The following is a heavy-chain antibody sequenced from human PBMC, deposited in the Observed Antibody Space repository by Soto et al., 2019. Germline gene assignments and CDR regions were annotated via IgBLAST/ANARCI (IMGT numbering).Heavy chain of an antibody. CDR2: ISAYNGNT. V-gene: IGHV1-18*01. D-gene: IGHD2-15*01. Sequence: ASVKVSCKASGYTFTSYGISWVRQAPGQGLEWMGWISAYNGNTNYAQKLQGRVTMTTDTSTSTAYMELRSLRSDDTAVYYCARDQNCFCSGGSCYAGWFDPWGQGTLVTVSP. CDR3: ARDQNCFCSGGSCYAGWFDP. J-gene: IGHJ5*02. CDR1: GYTFTSYG.